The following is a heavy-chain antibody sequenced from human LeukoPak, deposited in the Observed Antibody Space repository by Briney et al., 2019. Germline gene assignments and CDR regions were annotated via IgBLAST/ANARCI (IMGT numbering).Heavy chain of an antibody. CDR1: GSTFSSSW. Sequence: GGSLRLSCAASGSTFSSSWMSWVRQAPGKGLEWVANINHDGGEIFYVDSVKGRFTISRDNAKNSLYLQMNSLRGEDTAVYHCVRDSWNDVYWGQGTLVTVSS. CDR3: VRDSWNDVY. CDR2: INHDGGEI. J-gene: IGHJ4*02. D-gene: IGHD1-1*01. V-gene: IGHV3-7*01.